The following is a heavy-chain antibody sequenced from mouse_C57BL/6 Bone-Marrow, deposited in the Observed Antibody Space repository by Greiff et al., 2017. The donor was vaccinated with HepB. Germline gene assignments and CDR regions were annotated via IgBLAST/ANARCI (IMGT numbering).Heavy chain of an antibody. CDR3: ARDRNGNLDY. J-gene: IGHJ2*01. Sequence: DVKLQESGPGLVKPSQSLSLTCSVTGYSITSGYYWNWIRQFPGNKLEWMGYISYDGSNNYNPSLKNRISITRDTSKNQFFLKLNSVTTEDTATYYCARDRNGNLDYWGQGTTLTVSS. V-gene: IGHV3-6*01. CDR2: ISYDGSN. D-gene: IGHD2-1*01. CDR1: GYSITSGYY.